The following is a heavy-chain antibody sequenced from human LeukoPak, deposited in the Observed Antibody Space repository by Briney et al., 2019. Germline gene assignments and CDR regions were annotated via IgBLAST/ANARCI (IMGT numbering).Heavy chain of an antibody. CDR2: IIPILGIA. CDR3: ARDDHCSGGSCSYFDY. J-gene: IGHJ4*02. Sequence: ASVKVSCKASGGTFSSYAIIWVRQAPGQGLEWMGRIIPILGIANYAQKFQGRVTITADKSTSTAYMELSSLRSEDTAVYYCARDDHCSGGSCSYFDYWGQGTLVTVSS. CDR1: GGTFSSYA. V-gene: IGHV1-69*04. D-gene: IGHD2-15*01.